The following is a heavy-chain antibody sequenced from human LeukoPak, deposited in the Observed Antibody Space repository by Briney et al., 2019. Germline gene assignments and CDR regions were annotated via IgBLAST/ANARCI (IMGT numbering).Heavy chain of an antibody. Sequence: GGSLRLSCAASGIIFSKYGMSWVRQAPGKGLEWVATVLGGGVPTYYADSVQGRFTISRDNSKNTLYLQMSSLRAEDTAIYYCAKDPNGDYIGTFDIWGQGTTVIVS. CDR1: GIIFSKYG. CDR3: AKDPNGDYIGTFDI. CDR2: VLGGGVPT. J-gene: IGHJ3*02. D-gene: IGHD4-17*01. V-gene: IGHV3-23*01.